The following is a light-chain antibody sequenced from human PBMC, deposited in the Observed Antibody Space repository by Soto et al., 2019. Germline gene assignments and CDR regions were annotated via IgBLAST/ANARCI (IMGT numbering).Light chain of an antibody. Sequence: QSVLTQPPSASGSPGQSVTISCTGNSSDVGGYNYVSWYQQHPGKAPKVMIYDVNKRPSGVPDRFSGSKSGNTASLTVSGLQAEDEGDYYCSSHAGGQNVVFGGGTKLTVL. CDR1: SSDVGGYNY. CDR2: DVN. CDR3: SSHAGGQNVV. V-gene: IGLV2-8*01. J-gene: IGLJ2*01.